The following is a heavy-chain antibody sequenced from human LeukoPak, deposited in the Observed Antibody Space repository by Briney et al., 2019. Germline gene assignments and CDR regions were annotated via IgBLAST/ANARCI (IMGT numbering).Heavy chain of an antibody. Sequence: PGGSLRLSCAASGLTVSSNYMSWVRQAPGKGLEWVSVIYSGGSTYYADSVKGRFTISRDNSKNTLYLQMNSLRSDDTAVYYCARGDTAMAYFDYWGQGTLVTVSS. CDR1: GLTVSSNY. CDR2: IYSGGST. CDR3: ARGDTAMAYFDY. J-gene: IGHJ4*02. D-gene: IGHD5-18*01. V-gene: IGHV3-53*05.